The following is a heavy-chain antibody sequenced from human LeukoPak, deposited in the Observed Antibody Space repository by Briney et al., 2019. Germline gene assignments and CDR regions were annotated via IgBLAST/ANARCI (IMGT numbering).Heavy chain of an antibody. V-gene: IGHV1-2*02. CDR1: EYTFSDCY. CDR3: ARERCSSTSCLNWFDP. Sequence: ASVKVSCKASEYTFSDCYVHWVRQAPGQGLEWMGWINPNSGGTNYAQKFQGRVTMTRDTSISTAYMELSRLRSDDTAVYYCARERCSSTSCLNWFDPWGQGTLVTVSS. CDR2: INPNSGGT. J-gene: IGHJ5*02. D-gene: IGHD2-2*01.